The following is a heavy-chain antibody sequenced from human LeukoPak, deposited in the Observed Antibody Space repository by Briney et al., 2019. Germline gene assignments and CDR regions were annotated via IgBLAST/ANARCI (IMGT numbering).Heavy chain of an antibody. V-gene: IGHV3-23*01. CDR1: GFTFSSYA. J-gene: IGHJ6*02. CDR2: ISGSGGST. D-gene: IGHD6-19*01. CDR3: AKDGHYSSGWYPSDYYYGMDV. Sequence: GGSLRLSCAASGFTFSSYAMSWVRQAPGKGLEWVSAISGSGGSTYYADSVKGRFTTSRDNSKNTLYLQMNSLRAEDTAVYYCAKDGHYSSGWYPSDYYYGMDVWGQGTTVTVSS.